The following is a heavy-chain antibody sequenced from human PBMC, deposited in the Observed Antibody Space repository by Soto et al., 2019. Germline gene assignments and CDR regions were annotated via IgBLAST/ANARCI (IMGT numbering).Heavy chain of an antibody. V-gene: IGHV3-23*01. D-gene: IGHD5-12*01. CDR1: GFTFSSYA. J-gene: IGHJ4*02. CDR2: ISGSGGST. Sequence: GGSLRLSCAASGFTFSSYAMSWVRQAPGKGLEWVSAISGSGGSTYYADSVKGRFTISRDNSKNTLYLQMNSLRAEDTAVYYCATQRGGYDFWGIGVDYWGQGTLVTVSS. CDR3: ATQRGGYDFWGIGVDY.